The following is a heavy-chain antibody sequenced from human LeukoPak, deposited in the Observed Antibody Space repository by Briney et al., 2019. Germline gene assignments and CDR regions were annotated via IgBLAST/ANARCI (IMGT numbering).Heavy chain of an antibody. CDR1: GFTFSSYS. Sequence: PGGSLRLSCAASGFTFSSYSMNWVRQAPGKGLEWVSSISSSSSYIYYADSVKGRFTISRDNAKNSLYLQMNSLKTEDSGVYYCTTDVVVVTATPLVDYWGQGTLVTVSS. CDR3: TTDVVVVTATPLVDY. D-gene: IGHD2-15*01. CDR2: ISSSSSYI. J-gene: IGHJ4*02. V-gene: IGHV3-21*03.